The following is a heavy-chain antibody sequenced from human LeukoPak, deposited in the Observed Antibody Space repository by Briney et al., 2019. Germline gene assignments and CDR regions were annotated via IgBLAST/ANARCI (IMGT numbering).Heavy chain of an antibody. D-gene: IGHD3-10*01. CDR3: AKEGMIRGVIDY. V-gene: IGHV4-4*07. J-gene: IGHJ4*02. CDR1: GASIDTYY. CDR2: IHTSGST. Sequence: NPSQTLSLTCSVSGASIDTYYWSWIRQPAGKGLEWIGHIHTSGSTNYNPSLKSRVTMSVDTSKNQFSLKVNSVTAADTAVYYCAKEGMIRGVIDYWGQGALVTVSS.